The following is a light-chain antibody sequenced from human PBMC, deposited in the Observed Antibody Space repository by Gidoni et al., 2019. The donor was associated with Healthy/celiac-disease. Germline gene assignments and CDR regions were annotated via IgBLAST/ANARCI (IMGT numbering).Light chain of an antibody. Sequence: DIASTQSPATLSLSPGERATISCRASQCVSSYLAWYQQKPGQAPRLLIYDASNGATGIPARFSGSGSGTDFTLTISSLEPEDFAVYDCQQRSNWPPITFGQGTRLEIK. CDR2: DAS. CDR3: QQRSNWPPIT. J-gene: IGKJ5*01. V-gene: IGKV3-11*01. CDR1: QCVSSY.